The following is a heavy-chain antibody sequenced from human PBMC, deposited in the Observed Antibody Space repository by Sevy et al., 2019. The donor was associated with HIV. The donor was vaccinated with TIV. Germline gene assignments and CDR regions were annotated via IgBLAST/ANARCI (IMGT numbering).Heavy chain of an antibody. V-gene: IGHV4-34*01. Sequence: SETLSLTCAVYGGSFSGYYWSWIRQPPGKGLEWIGEINHSGSTNYNPPLKSRVTISVDTSKNQFSLKLSSVTAADTAVYYCAGHYYDSSGSYGMDVWGQGTTVTVSS. CDR3: AGHYYDSSGSYGMDV. D-gene: IGHD3-22*01. CDR1: GGSFSGYY. CDR2: INHSGST. J-gene: IGHJ6*02.